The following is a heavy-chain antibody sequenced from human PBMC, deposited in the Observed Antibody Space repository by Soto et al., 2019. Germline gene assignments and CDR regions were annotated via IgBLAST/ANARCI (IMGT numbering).Heavy chain of an antibody. CDR3: ARDGSSWSILAQTWFDP. Sequence: SETLSLTCAVYGGSFSGYYWSWIRQPPGKGLEWIGEINHSGSTNYNPSLKSRVTISVDTSKNQFSLKLSSVTAADTAVYYCARDGSSWSILAQTWFDPWGQGTLVTVSS. J-gene: IGHJ5*02. CDR1: GGSFSGYY. D-gene: IGHD6-13*01. V-gene: IGHV4-34*01. CDR2: INHSGST.